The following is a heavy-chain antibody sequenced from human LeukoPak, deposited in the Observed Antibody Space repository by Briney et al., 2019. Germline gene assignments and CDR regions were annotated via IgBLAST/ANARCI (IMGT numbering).Heavy chain of an antibody. V-gene: IGHV4-34*01. J-gene: IGHJ4*02. CDR3: AKVYYDSSGTRGGYFDY. Sequence: SETLSLTCAVYGGSFSGYYWSWIRQPPGKGLEWIGGINHSGSTNYNPSLKSRVTISVDTSKNQFSLQLSSVTAADSALYYFAKVYYDSSGTRGGYFDYWGQGTLVTVSS. CDR2: INHSGST. CDR1: GGSFSGYY. D-gene: IGHD3-22*01.